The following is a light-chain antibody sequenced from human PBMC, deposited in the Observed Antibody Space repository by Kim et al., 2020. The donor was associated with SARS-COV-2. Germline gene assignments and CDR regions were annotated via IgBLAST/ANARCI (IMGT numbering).Light chain of an antibody. Sequence: SYELTQPPSVSVSPGQTASITCSGDKLGDKYVCWYQQKPGQSPVLVIYQDIKRPSGIPERFSGSNSGNTATLTISGTQAMDEADYYCQAWDSSTAYVVFGGGTQLTVL. J-gene: IGLJ2*01. CDR3: QAWDSSTAYVV. CDR2: QDI. CDR1: KLGDKY. V-gene: IGLV3-1*01.